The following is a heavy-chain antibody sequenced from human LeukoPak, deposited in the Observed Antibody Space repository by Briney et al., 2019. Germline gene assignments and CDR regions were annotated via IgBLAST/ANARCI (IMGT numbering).Heavy chain of an antibody. V-gene: IGHV3-30*02. CDR1: GFTFSSYG. J-gene: IGHJ4*02. D-gene: IGHD5-12*01. Sequence: GGSLRLSCAASGFTFSSYGMHWVRQAPGKGLEWVAFVHYGGSNKCYADSVKGRFAISRDNSKNTLYLQMNSLRAEDTAVYYCVRDGSGYAMWDWGQGTLVTVSS. CDR2: VHYGGSNK. CDR3: VRDGSGYAMWD.